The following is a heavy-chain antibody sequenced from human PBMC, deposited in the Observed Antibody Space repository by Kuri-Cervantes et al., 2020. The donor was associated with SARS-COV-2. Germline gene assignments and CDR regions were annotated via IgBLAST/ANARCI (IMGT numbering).Heavy chain of an antibody. CDR2: IYPGDSDT. J-gene: IGHJ4*02. V-gene: IGHV5-51*01. CDR3: ARRRADIAVAGTSSDY. CDR1: GYSFTSYG. Sequence: GESLKISCKGSGYSFTSYGIGWVRQMPGKGLEWMGIIYPGDSDTRYSPSFQGQVTISADKSISTSYLQWSSLKASDTAMYYCARRRADIAVAGTSSDYWGQGTLVTVSS. D-gene: IGHD6-19*01.